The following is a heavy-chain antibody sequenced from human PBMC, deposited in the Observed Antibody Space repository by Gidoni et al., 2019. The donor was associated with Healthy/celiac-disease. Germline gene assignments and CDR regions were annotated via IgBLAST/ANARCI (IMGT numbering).Heavy chain of an antibody. V-gene: IGHV3-48*01. CDR1: GFTFSSYS. CDR2: ISSSSSTI. Sequence: EVQLVESGGGLVQPGGSLRLSCAASGFTFSSYSMNWVRQAPGKGLEWVSYISSSSSTIYYADSVKGRFTISRDNAKNSLYLQMNSLRAEDTAVYYCARSPRTLPLDYWGQGTLVTVSS. CDR3: ARSPRTLPLDY. J-gene: IGHJ4*02.